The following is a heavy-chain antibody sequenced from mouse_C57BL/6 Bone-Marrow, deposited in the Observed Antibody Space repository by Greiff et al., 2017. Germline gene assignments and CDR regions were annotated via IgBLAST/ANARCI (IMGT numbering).Heavy chain of an antibody. J-gene: IGHJ2*01. CDR1: GFTFSDYY. V-gene: IGHV5-16*01. CDR3: SRGDYYGSVLDY. Sequence: DVQLVESEGGLVQPGSSMKLSCTASGFTFSDYYMAWVRQVPEKGLEWVANINYDGSSTYYLDSLKSRFIISRDNAKDNLYLQMRSLKSEDTATYYCSRGDYYGSVLDYWGQGTALTVSS. D-gene: IGHD1-1*01. CDR2: INYDGSST.